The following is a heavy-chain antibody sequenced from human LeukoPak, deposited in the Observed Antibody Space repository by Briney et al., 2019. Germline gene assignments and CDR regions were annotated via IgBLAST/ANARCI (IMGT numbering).Heavy chain of an antibody. D-gene: IGHD3-3*01. CDR3: ARDFWSGYYTEA. CDR1: GFTFSTYA. Sequence: PGESLRLSCEFSGFTFSTYAMNWVRQAPGKGLEWISYISGSSSGSTSIIHYADSVKGRFTISRDNAKNSLHLQMDSLSAEDTAVYYCARDFWSGYYTEAWGQGALVIVSS. J-gene: IGHJ5*02. CDR2: ISGSSSGSTSII. V-gene: IGHV3-48*04.